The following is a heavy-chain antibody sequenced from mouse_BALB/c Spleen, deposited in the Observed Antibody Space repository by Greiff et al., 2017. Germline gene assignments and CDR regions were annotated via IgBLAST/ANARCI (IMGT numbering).Heavy chain of an antibody. V-gene: IGHV5-6*01. CDR1: GFTFSSYG. Sequence: EVQLVESGADLVKPGGSLTLSCAASGFTFSSYGMSWVRQTPDKRLEWVANISSGGSYTYYPDSVKGRFTISRDNAKNTLYLKMSNLKAEDTAMYSCARAFDFWGEGTTVTVSS. CDR2: ISSGGSYT. CDR3: ARAFDF. J-gene: IGHJ1*01.